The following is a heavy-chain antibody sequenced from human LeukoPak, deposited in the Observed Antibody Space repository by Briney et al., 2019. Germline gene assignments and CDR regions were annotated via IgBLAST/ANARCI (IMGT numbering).Heavy chain of an antibody. Sequence: SETLSLTCTVSGGPIRSYYWSWMRQPPGKGLEWIGNIHYSESTNFNPSLKSRVAIAVDTSKNQFSLSMRSVTAADTAVYYCAGVSAAGMEFHYGMDVWGQGTTVFVSS. CDR3: AGVSAAGMEFHYGMDV. V-gene: IGHV4-59*01. CDR2: IHYSEST. CDR1: GGPIRSYY. J-gene: IGHJ6*02. D-gene: IGHD6-13*01.